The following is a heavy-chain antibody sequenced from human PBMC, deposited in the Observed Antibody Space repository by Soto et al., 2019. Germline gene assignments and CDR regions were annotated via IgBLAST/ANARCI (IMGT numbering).Heavy chain of an antibody. J-gene: IGHJ6*02. CDR1: GYTFNIYG. Sequence: QVHLVQSGVEVKKPGASVKVSCKASGYTFNIYGISWLRQAPGQGLEWMGRISVYNGNTNYAQKVQDRVTMTTDTSTSTAYMELTSLRSDDTTVYYCAKEITSVATSRDGMDVWGPGTTVIVSS. V-gene: IGHV1-18*04. CDR3: AKEITSVATSRDGMDV. CDR2: ISVYNGNT. D-gene: IGHD5-12*01.